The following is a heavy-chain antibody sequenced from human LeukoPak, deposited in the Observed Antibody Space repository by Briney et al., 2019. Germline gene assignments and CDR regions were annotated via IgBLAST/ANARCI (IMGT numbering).Heavy chain of an antibody. D-gene: IGHD1-14*01. CDR3: ARVGSTDNPHAFDI. Sequence: QPWGSLRVSRAASGFTFSSYWLDWVRQAPGKGLVWVSGINSDGTMTRYAEAVKGRFTISRDNAKNTLYLQMNSLRAEDTAVYYCARVGSTDNPHAFDIWGQGTTVSVSS. J-gene: IGHJ3*02. CDR1: GFTFSSYW. V-gene: IGHV3-74*01. CDR2: INSDGTMT.